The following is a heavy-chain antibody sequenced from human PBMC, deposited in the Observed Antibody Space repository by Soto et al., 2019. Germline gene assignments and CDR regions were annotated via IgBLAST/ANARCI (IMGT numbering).Heavy chain of an antibody. Sequence: GGSLRLSCAASGFTFSSYWMSWVRQAPGKGLEWVANIKQDGSEKYYVDSVKGRFTISRDNAKNSLYLQMNSLRAEDTAVYYCARAGGQQLVGTDWFDPWGQGTLVTVSS. CDR1: GFTFSSYW. V-gene: IGHV3-7*01. D-gene: IGHD6-13*01. CDR3: ARAGGQQLVGTDWFDP. CDR2: IKQDGSEK. J-gene: IGHJ5*02.